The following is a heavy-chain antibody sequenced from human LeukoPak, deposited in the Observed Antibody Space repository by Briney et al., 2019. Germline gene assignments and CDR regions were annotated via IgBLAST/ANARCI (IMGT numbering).Heavy chain of an antibody. CDR3: ARSFDV. CDR1: GFNFNDAA. J-gene: IGHJ3*01. V-gene: IGHV3-11*06. CDR2: ISDSGLNT. Sequence: GGSLRLSCAASGFNFNDAAMTWVRQAPGKGLEWVSKISDSGLNTNHADSVKGRFTISRDNTKKSVYMQMNSLRVEDTAVYYCARSFDVWGQGTMVTVSS.